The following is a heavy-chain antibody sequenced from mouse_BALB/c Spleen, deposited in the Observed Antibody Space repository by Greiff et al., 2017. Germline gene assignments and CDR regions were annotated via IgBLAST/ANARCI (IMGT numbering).Heavy chain of an antibody. Sequence: EVQLQQSGPGLVKPSQSLSLTCSVTGYSITSGYYWTWIRQFPGNKLEWMGYISYDGSNNYNPSLKNRISITRDTSKNQFFLKLNSVTTEDTATYYCASQIYYYGSSYVGFAYWGQGTLVTVSA. V-gene: IGHV3-6*02. CDR2: ISYDGSN. D-gene: IGHD1-1*01. CDR3: ASQIYYYGSSYVGFAY. J-gene: IGHJ3*01. CDR1: GYSITSGYY.